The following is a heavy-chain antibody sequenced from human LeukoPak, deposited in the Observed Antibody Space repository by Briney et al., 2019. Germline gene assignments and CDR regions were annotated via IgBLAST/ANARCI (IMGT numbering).Heavy chain of an antibody. CDR2: IYYSGST. V-gene: IGHV4-31*03. CDR1: GGSISSGGYY. Sequence: SETLSLTCTVSGGSISSGGYYWSWIHQHPGKGLEWIGYIYYSGSTYYNPSLKSRVTISVDTSKNQFSLKLSSVTAADTAVYYCARDVAARNYDPWYFDLWGRGTLVTVSS. D-gene: IGHD1-7*01. J-gene: IGHJ2*01. CDR3: ARDVAARNYDPWYFDL.